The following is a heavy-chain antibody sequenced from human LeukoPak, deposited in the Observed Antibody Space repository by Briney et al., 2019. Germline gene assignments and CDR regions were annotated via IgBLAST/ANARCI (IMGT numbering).Heavy chain of an antibody. CDR3: ARGAQRLYSYAVPRNWFDP. V-gene: IGHV4-34*01. D-gene: IGHD5-18*01. CDR2: INHSGST. J-gene: IGHJ5*02. Sequence: SETLSLTCAVYGVSFSGYYWSWIRQPPGKGLEWIGEINHSGSTNYNPSLKSRVTTSGDTSKNQFSLKLSSVTAADTAVYYCARGAQRLYSYAVPRNWFDPWGHGTLVTASS. CDR1: GVSFSGYY.